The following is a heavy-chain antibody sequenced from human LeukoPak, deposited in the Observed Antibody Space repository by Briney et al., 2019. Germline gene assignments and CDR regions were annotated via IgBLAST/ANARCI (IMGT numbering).Heavy chain of an antibody. Sequence: GGSLRLSCAASGFTFSSYWMSWVRQAPGKGLEWVANIKQDGSEKYSVDSVKGRFTISRDNAKNSLYLQMNSLRAKDTAVYYCARPSMVRGIDYWGQGTLVTVSS. D-gene: IGHD3-10*01. CDR3: ARPSMVRGIDY. CDR2: IKQDGSEK. CDR1: GFTFSSYW. J-gene: IGHJ4*02. V-gene: IGHV3-7*01.